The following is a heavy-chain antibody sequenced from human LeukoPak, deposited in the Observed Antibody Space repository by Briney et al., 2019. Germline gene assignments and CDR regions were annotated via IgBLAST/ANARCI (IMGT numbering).Heavy chain of an antibody. J-gene: IGHJ4*02. V-gene: IGHV3-7*01. CDR1: GFTFSHYW. D-gene: IGHD3-10*01. CDR3: ARDHPGAVARGVMYL. CDR2: INQNGGER. Sequence: QTGGSLRLSCAASGFTFSHYWLSWVRQTPGKGLEWVANINQNGGERNYLDSVKGRFTISRDNGKNSLYLQMNSLRAEDTAFYYCARDHPGAVARGVMYLWGQGTLVTVSS.